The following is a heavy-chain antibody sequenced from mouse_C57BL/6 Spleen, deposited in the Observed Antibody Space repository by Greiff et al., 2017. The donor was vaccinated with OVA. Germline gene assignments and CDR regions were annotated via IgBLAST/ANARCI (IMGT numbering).Heavy chain of an antibody. CDR2: ISYDGSN. CDR3: ARDRNYVWYFDV. D-gene: IGHD2-4*01. Sequence: EVKLEESGPGLVKPSQSLSLTCSVTGYSITSGYYWNWIRQFPGNKLEWMGYISYDGSNNYNPSLKNRISITRDTSKNQFFLKLNSVTTEDTATYYCARDRNYVWYFDVWGTGTTVTVSS. CDR1: GYSITSGYY. V-gene: IGHV3-6*01. J-gene: IGHJ1*03.